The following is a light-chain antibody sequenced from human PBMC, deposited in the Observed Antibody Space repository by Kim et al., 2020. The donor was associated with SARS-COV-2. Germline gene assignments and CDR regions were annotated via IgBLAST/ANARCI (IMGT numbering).Light chain of an antibody. V-gene: IGLV2-14*03. CDR3: SSYTSSNTLGYV. CDR2: DVT. CDR1: NTDVGGFDS. J-gene: IGLJ1*01. Sequence: QSALAQPASVSGSLGQSITITCAGSNTDVGGFDSVAWYQHRPGKAPKLVIYDVTKRPSGVSDRFSGSISDNTASLTIAGLQAEDEADYYCSSYTSSNTLGYVFGTGTKVTVL.